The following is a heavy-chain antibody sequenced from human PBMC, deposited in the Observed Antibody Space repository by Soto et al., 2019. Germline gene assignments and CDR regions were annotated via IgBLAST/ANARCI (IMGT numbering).Heavy chain of an antibody. D-gene: IGHD6-25*01. CDR2: VYFSGNT. CDR1: GGSLSSYY. Sequence: SETLSLTCTVSGGSLSSYYWTWIRQSPGKGLEWIGYVYFSGNTNYNPSLKSRVTISIDTSKNQFSLRLASVTAADTAFYYCGSVRPSGYVLSWGQGTLVTVST. CDR3: GSVRPSGYVLS. J-gene: IGHJ5*02. V-gene: IGHV4-59*01.